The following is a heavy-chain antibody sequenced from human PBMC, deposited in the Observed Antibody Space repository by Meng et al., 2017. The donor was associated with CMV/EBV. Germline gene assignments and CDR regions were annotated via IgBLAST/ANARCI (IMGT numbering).Heavy chain of an antibody. J-gene: IGHJ4*02. Sequence: VQMQGSAQGLGLPSVPLSFTCAVTGDSITSHCWRWIRAPAGKGLEWIGRMYTSGSTNYNLSLKSRVTMSVDTSKNQFSLKLSSVTAADTAVYYCAREMPIAAAGCFDYWGQGTLVTVSS. CDR2: MYTSGST. CDR1: GDSITSHC. V-gene: IGHV4-4*07. CDR3: AREMPIAAAGCFDY. D-gene: IGHD6-13*01.